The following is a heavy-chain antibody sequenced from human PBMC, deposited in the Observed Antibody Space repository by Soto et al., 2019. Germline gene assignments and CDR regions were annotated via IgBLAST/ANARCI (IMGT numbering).Heavy chain of an antibody. CDR1: GFAFSTYA. V-gene: IGHV3-23*01. J-gene: IGHJ4*02. CDR3: AKDQGNTIVGASRGFDH. D-gene: IGHD1-26*01. CDR2: ISGSGSGT. Sequence: GGSLRLSCAASGFAFSTYAMNWVRQAPGKGLEWFSLISGSGSGTYYADSVKGRFTISRDNFKNTLYLQMNSLRAEDTALYYCAKDQGNTIVGASRGFDHWGQATLVTVSS.